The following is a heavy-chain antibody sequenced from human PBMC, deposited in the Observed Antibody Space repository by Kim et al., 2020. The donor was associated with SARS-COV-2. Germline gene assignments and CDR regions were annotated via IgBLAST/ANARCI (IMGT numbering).Heavy chain of an antibody. Sequence: GGSLRLSCAASGFTFSSYGMHWVRQAPGKGLEWVAVISYDGSNKYYADSVKGRFTISRDNSKNTLYLQMNSLRAEDTAVYYCANAETGSYNSSYYYYGM. D-gene: IGHD1-26*01. V-gene: IGHV3-30*18. J-gene: IGHJ6*01. CDR1: GFTFSSYG. CDR3: ANAETGSYNSSYYYYGM. CDR2: ISYDGSNK.